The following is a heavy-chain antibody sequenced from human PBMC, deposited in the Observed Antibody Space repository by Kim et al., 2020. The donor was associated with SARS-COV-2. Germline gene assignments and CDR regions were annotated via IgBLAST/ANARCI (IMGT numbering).Heavy chain of an antibody. CDR1: GFPFANYW. V-gene: IGHV3-7*03. Sequence: GGSLRLSCAASGFPFANYWMNWVRQAPGEGLECVASIKQDGSEKYYVDSVKGRFSISRDNAKNSLYLHMNSLRAEDTAVYYCATTTSTTGTWGQGTLVTVSS. CDR3: ATTTSTTGT. D-gene: IGHD3-9*01. J-gene: IGHJ5*02. CDR2: IKQDGSEK.